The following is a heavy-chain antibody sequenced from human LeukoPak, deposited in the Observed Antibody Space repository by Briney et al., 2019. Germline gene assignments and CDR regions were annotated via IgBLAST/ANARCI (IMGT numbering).Heavy chain of an antibody. D-gene: IGHD6-19*01. CDR2: TYYRSKWYN. CDR1: GDSVSSNSAS. J-gene: IGHJ5*02. V-gene: IGHV6-1*01. Sequence: SQTLSLTCVISGDSVSSNSASWNWLRQSPSRGLEWLGRTYYRSKWYNDYAVSVKSRITINPDTSKNRFSLQLNSVSPEDTAMYWCAREGVAGDNWFDPWGQGTLVTVSS. CDR3: AREGVAGDNWFDP.